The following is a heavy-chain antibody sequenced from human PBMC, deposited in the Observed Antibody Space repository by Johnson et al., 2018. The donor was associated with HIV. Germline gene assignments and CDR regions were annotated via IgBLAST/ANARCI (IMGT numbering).Heavy chain of an antibody. CDR3: ARDSSNSFRFEMYAFDI. J-gene: IGHJ3*02. D-gene: IGHD6-6*01. CDR2: IGTAGDT. Sequence: VQLVESGGGLVQPGGSLRLSCAASGFTFSSYDMHWVRQATGKGLEWVSAIGTAGDTYYPGSVKGRFTISRDNSKNTLYLQMNSLSPEDTAVYYCARDSSNSFRFEMYAFDIWGQGTMVTVSS. V-gene: IGHV3-13*01. CDR1: GFTFSSYD.